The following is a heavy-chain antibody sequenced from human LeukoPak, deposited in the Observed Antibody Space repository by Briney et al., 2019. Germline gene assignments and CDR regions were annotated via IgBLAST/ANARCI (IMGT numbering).Heavy chain of an antibody. D-gene: IGHD3-22*01. CDR2: ISGSGDNT. Sequence: GGSLRLSCAASGFTFSSYAVSWVRQAPGKGLEWVSGISGSGDNTYYADSVKGRFTISRDNSKNTLYVQVNSLGTEDTAAYYCAKGSYYDSSGSFYFDYWGQGTLVTVSS. CDR3: AKGSYYDSSGSFYFDY. J-gene: IGHJ4*02. V-gene: IGHV3-23*01. CDR1: GFTFSSYA.